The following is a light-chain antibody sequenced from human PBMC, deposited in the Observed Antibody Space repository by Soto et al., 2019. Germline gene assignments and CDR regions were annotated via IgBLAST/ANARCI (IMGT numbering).Light chain of an antibody. J-gene: IGKJ5*01. V-gene: IGKV1-39*01. CDR1: QSIGKH. CDR2: GAS. Sequence: DIQMTQSPSFLSASVGDRDTITCRASQSIGKHLNWYQQKPGKAPKFLIYGASTLQSGVPSRFTGSGSGTDVTLTVNSVQAEDFATYYCQQCYTSPTTFGQGTRLEI. CDR3: QQCYTSPTT.